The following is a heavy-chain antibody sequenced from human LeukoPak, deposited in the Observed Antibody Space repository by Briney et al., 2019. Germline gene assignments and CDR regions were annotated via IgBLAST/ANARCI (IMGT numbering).Heavy chain of an antibody. J-gene: IGHJ4*02. CDR1: GFTFSSYA. D-gene: IGHD6-13*01. Sequence: GGSLRLSSAASGFTFSSYAMSWVRQAPGKGLEWVSAISGSGGSTYYADSVKGRFTISRDNSKNTLYLQMNSLRAEDTAVYYCAKYEAAAGYFDYWGQGTLVTVSS. V-gene: IGHV3-23*01. CDR2: ISGSGGST. CDR3: AKYEAAAGYFDY.